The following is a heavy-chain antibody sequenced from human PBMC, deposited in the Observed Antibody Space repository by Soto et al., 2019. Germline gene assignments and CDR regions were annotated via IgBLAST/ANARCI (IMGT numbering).Heavy chain of an antibody. D-gene: IGHD1-1*01. CDR3: ARGHSAVEWYFDL. CDR1: GFTFSSYG. V-gene: IGHV3-33*01. CDR2: IWYDGSNK. Sequence: QVQLVESGGGVVQPGRSLRLSCAASGFTFSSYGMHWVRQAPGKGLEWVAVIWYDGSNKYYADSVKGRFTIYRDNSKNTLYLQMNSLRTEDTAVYSCARGHSAVEWYFDLWGRGTLVTVSS. J-gene: IGHJ2*01.